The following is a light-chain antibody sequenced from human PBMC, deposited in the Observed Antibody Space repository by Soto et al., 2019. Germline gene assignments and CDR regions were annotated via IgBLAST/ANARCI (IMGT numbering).Light chain of an antibody. CDR3: QYRGIWPPGAT. CDR1: QSINNY. V-gene: IGKV3-11*01. J-gene: IGKJ4*01. Sequence: EIVLTQSPVTLSLSPGERATLSCRASQSINNYLAWYQQKPGQPPRLLIYDASNRATAIPVRFSGSGSGTDFTLTISSLEHEDSAVYYRQYRGIWPPGATFGGGTKVEIK. CDR2: DAS.